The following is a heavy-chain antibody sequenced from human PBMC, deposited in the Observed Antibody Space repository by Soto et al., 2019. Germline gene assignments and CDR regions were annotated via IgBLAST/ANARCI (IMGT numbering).Heavy chain of an antibody. CDR2: ISGSGGST. CDR3: AKDLNHGITSGSNDAFDI. V-gene: IGHV3-23*01. J-gene: IGHJ3*02. D-gene: IGHD3-10*01. Sequence: EVQLLESGGGLVQPGGSLRLSCAASGFTFSSYAMSWVRQAPGKELEWVSAISGSGGSTYYAHSVKGRFTISRDNSKHSRYLHMISLRAEDTAVYYGAKDLNHGITSGSNDAFDIWGQETMVTVSS. CDR1: GFTFSSYA.